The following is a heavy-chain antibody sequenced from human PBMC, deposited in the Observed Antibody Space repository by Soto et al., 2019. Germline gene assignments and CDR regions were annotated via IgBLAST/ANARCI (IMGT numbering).Heavy chain of an antibody. V-gene: IGHV1-2*04. CDR2: INPNSGGT. J-gene: IGHJ4*02. Sequence: ASVKVSCKTSGYIFTDYGISWVRQAPGQGLEWMGWINPNSGGTNYAQKFQGWVTMTRDTSISTAYMELSRLRSDDTAVYYCAREEQLFFGHRGQGTLVTASS. CDR1: GYIFTDYG. CDR3: AREEQLFFGH. D-gene: IGHD6-6*01.